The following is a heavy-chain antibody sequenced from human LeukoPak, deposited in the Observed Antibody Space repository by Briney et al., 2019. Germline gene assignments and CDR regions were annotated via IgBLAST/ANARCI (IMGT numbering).Heavy chain of an antibody. J-gene: IGHJ3*02. V-gene: IGHV4-4*07. CDR2: IYTSGST. Sequence: SETLSLTCTVSGGSIRTHYWNWLRQPAGKGLEWIGRIYTSGSTNYSPSLKSRVTMSQDTSKNQFSLRLTSVTAADTAVYYCARDGVGATVEAFDIWGQGTMVTVSS. CDR3: ARDGVGATVEAFDI. D-gene: IGHD1-26*01. CDR1: GGSIRTHY.